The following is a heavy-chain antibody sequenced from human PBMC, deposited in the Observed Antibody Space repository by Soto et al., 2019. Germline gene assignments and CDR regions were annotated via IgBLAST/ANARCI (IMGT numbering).Heavy chain of an antibody. J-gene: IGHJ4*02. D-gene: IGHD3-22*01. CDR1: GFTFSSHY. CDR3: ARVSTKFEGSVYRFLDD. Sequence: PGGSLRLSCAASGFTFSSHYMSWVRQAPGKGLEWVANMKQDGSEKYYVDSVKGRFTISRDNAKNSLYLDMSSLRADDTAVYYCARVSTKFEGSVYRFLDDWGQGTLVTVSS. CDR2: MKQDGSEK. V-gene: IGHV3-7*05.